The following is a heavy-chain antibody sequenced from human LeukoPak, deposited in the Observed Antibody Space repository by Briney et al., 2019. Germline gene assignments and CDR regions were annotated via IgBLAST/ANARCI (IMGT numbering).Heavy chain of an antibody. J-gene: IGHJ5*02. CDR3: ARDNWSDEGHWFDP. V-gene: IGHV4-59*12. CDR2: IYYSGST. D-gene: IGHD1-20*01. Sequence: SETLSLTCTVSGGSISSYYWSWIRQPPGKGLEWIANIYYSGSTNYNPSLKSRVTISLDTSKNQFSLRLSSVAAADTAVYYCARDNWSDEGHWFDPWGQGTLVTVSS. CDR1: GGSISSYY.